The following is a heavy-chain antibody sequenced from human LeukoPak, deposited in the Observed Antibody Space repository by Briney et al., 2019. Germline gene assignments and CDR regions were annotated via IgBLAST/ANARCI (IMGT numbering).Heavy chain of an antibody. D-gene: IGHD3-3*01. CDR1: GFTFSSYG. CDR3: ARSTIRLNWFDP. J-gene: IGHJ5*02. CDR2: IWYDGSNK. V-gene: IGHV3-33*01. Sequence: GGSLRLSCAASGFTFSSYGMHWVRQAPGKGLEWVAVIWYDGSNKYYADSVKGRFTISRDNSKNTLYLQMNSLRADDTAVYYCARSTIRLNWFDPWGQGTLVTVSS.